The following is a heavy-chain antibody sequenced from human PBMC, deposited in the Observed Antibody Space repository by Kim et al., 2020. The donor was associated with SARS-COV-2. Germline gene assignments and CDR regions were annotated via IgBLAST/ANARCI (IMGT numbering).Heavy chain of an antibody. CDR3: ASSPSRGLTGYFNYYYYGMDV. J-gene: IGHJ6*02. Sequence: ASVKVSCKASGYTFTSYAMHWVRQAPGQRLEWMGWINAGNGNTKYSQKFQGRVTITRDTSASTAYMELSSLRSEDTAVYYCASSPSRGLTGYFNYYYYGMDVWGQGTTVTVSS. CDR1: GYTFTSYA. D-gene: IGHD3-9*01. V-gene: IGHV1-3*01. CDR2: INAGNGNT.